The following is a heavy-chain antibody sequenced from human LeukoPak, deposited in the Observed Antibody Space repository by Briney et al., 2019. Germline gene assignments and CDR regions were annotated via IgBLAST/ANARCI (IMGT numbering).Heavy chain of an antibody. J-gene: IGHJ4*02. Sequence: AGGSLRLSCAASGFTFSSYSMNWVRQAPGKGLEWVSYISSSSSTIYYADSVKGRFTISRDNAKNSLYLQMNSLRAEDTAVYYCARDLSFWSGYSAWDYWGQGTLVAVSS. CDR1: GFTFSSYS. CDR3: ARDLSFWSGYSAWDY. CDR2: ISSSSSTI. V-gene: IGHV3-48*01. D-gene: IGHD3-3*01.